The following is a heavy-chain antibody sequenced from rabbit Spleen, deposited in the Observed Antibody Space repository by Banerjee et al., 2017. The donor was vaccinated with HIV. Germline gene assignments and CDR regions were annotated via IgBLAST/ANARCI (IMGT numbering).Heavy chain of an antibody. Sequence: EESGGDLVKPEGSLTLTCTASGFDFSSNYWICWVRQAPGKGLEWIACIYAGSSGFTYSATWAKGRFTISKTSSTTLTLQMTSLTAADTATYFCARTTYGYDDYADLYYAAMDLWGPGTLVTVS. CDR1: GFDFSSNYW. D-gene: IGHD6-1*01. CDR2: IYAGSSGFT. CDR3: ARTTYGYDDYADLYYAAMDL. V-gene: IGHV1S45*01. J-gene: IGHJ6*01.